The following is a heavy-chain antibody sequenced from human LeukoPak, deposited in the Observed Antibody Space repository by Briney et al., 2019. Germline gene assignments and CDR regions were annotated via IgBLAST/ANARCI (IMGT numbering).Heavy chain of an antibody. CDR1: GFTFSSYA. CDR2: ISGSGGST. D-gene: IGHD3-10*01. CDR3: ANYGSGSYYNRIDY. J-gene: IGHJ4*02. V-gene: IGHV3-23*01. Sequence: GGSLRLSCAASGFTFSSYAMSWVRQAPGKGPEWVSAISGSGGSTYYADSVKGRFTISRDNSKNTLYLQMNSLRAEDTAVYYCANYGSGSYYNRIDYWGQGTLVTVSS.